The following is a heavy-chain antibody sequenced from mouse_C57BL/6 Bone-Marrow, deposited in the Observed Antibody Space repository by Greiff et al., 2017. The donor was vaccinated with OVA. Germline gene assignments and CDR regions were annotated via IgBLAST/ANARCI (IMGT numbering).Heavy chain of an antibody. Sequence: VKLQQSGPELVKPGASVKISCKASGYAFSSSWMNWVKQRPGKGLEWIGRIYPGDGDTNYNGKFKGKATLTAGKSSSTAYMQLSSLTSEDSAVYFCARSRGAWFAYWGQGTLVTVSA. CDR1: GYAFSSSW. J-gene: IGHJ3*01. V-gene: IGHV1-82*01. CDR3: ARSRGAWFAY. CDR2: IYPGDGDT.